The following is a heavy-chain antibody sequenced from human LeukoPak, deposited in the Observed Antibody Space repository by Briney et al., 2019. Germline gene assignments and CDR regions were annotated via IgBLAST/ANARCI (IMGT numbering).Heavy chain of an antibody. D-gene: IGHD3-10*01. J-gene: IGHJ4*02. CDR2: ISGSGGST. CDR1: GFTFSSYA. CDR3: AKDQAYGSGSYYDY. V-gene: IGHV3-23*01. Sequence: GGSLRLSCAASGFTFSSYAMSWVRQAPGKGLEWVSAISGSGGSTYYADSVKGRFTISRDNSKNTLHLQMNSLRAEDTAVYYCAKDQAYGSGSYYDYWGQGTLVTVSS.